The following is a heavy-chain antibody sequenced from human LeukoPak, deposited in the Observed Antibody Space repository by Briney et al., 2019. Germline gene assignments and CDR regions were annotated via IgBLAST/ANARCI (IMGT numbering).Heavy chain of an antibody. CDR2: IGGSGSYT. V-gene: IGHV3-23*01. D-gene: IGHD6-13*01. J-gene: IGHJ4*02. Sequence: GGSLRLSCAASGFSFSTYAMIWVRQAPGKGLEWVSVIGGSGSYTYYADSVKGRFTISRDNSKDTLYLQMNSLIAEDTTVYFCARDWYDYWGQGTLVTVSS. CDR3: ARDWYDY. CDR1: GFSFSTYA.